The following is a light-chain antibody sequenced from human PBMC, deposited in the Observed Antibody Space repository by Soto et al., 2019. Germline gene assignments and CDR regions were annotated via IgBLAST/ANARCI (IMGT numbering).Light chain of an antibody. V-gene: IGLV1-40*01. CDR2: GNS. Sequence: QSVLTQPPSVSGAPGQRVTISCTGSSSNIGAGYDVHWYQQLPGTAPKLLIYGNSNRPSGVPDRFSGSNSGTSASLAITGLQAEDEADYYCQSYGSSLSGVVFGGGTKVTV. J-gene: IGLJ2*01. CDR3: QSYGSSLSGVV. CDR1: SSNIGAGYD.